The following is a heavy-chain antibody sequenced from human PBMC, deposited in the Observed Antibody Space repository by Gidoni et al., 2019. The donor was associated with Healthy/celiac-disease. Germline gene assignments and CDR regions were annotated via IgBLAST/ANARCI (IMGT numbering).Heavy chain of an antibody. J-gene: IGHJ5*02. CDR3: ARHEAAAGVWFDP. Sequence: EVQLVQSGAEVKKPGESLKISCKGSGYSFTSYWIGWVRQMPGKGLEWMGIIYPGDSDTRSSPSFQGQVTISAAKSISTAYLQWSSLKASDTAMYYCARHEAAAGVWFDPWGQGTLVTVSS. CDR2: IYPGDSDT. D-gene: IGHD6-13*01. CDR1: GYSFTSYW. V-gene: IGHV5-51*01.